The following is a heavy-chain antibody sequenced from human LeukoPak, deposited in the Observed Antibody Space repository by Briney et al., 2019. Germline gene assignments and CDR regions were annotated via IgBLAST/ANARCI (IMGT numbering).Heavy chain of an antibody. CDR2: INPNSGGT. CDR3: ASRYYDSSGYYYGFPFDY. Sequence: ASVKVSCKASGYTFTGYYMHWMRQAPGQGLEWMGWINPNSGGTNYAQKFQGRVTITADKSTSTAYMELSSLRSEDTAVYYCASRYYDSSGYYYGFPFDYWGQGTLVTVSS. D-gene: IGHD3-22*01. CDR1: GYTFTGYY. V-gene: IGHV1-2*02. J-gene: IGHJ4*02.